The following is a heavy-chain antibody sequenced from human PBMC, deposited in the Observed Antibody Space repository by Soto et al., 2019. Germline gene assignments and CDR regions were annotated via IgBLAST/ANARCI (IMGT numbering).Heavy chain of an antibody. D-gene: IGHD1-7*01. J-gene: IGHJ4*02. CDR3: ARDSQLELPVDY. CDR1: GFTFSSYG. Sequence: GGSLRLSCAASGFTFSSYGMHWVRQAPGKGLEWVAVIWYDGSNKYYADSVKGRFTISRDNSKNTLYLQMNSLRAEDTAVYYCARDSQLELPVDYWGQGTLVTVSS. CDR2: IWYDGSNK. V-gene: IGHV3-33*01.